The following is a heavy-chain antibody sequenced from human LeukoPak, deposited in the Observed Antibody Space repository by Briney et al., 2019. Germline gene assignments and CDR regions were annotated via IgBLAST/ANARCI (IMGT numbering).Heavy chain of an antibody. CDR1: GGSISSSSYY. D-gene: IGHD6-19*01. V-gene: IGHV4-39*07. Sequence: SETLSLTCTVSGGSISSSSYYWGWIRQPPGKGLEWIGSIYYSGSTYYNPSLKSRVTISVDTSKNQFSLKLSSVTAADTAVYYCARGIAVAGTYVYWGQGTLVTVSS. CDR3: ARGIAVAGTYVY. CDR2: IYYSGST. J-gene: IGHJ4*02.